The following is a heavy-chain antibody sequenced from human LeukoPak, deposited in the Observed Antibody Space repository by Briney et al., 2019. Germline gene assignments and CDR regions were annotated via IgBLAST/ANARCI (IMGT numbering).Heavy chain of an antibody. D-gene: IGHD5-24*01. CDR3: ARWRHGYNSVDAFDI. Sequence: SETLSLTCTVSGGSISTNNHYWGWIRQPPGKGPEWIGNIYYSGSTDYNPSLKSRVTISVDTSENHFSLKVTSVTAADTAVYYCARWRHGYNSVDAFDIWGQGVMVTVSS. J-gene: IGHJ3*02. V-gene: IGHV4-39*01. CDR2: IYYSGST. CDR1: GGSISTNNHY.